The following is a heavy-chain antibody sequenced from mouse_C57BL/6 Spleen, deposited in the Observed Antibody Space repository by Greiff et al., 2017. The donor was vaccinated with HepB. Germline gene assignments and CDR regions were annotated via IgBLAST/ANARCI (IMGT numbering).Heavy chain of an antibody. CDR1: GYAFSSYW. Sequence: QVQLKESGAELVKPGASVKISCKASGYAFSSYWMNWVKQRPGKGLEWIGQIYPGDGDTNYNGKFKGKATLTADTSSSTAYMQLSSLTSEDSAVYFCARSERSTVVNFDYWGQGTTLTVSS. J-gene: IGHJ2*01. V-gene: IGHV1-80*01. CDR3: ARSERSTVVNFDY. D-gene: IGHD1-1*01. CDR2: IYPGDGDT.